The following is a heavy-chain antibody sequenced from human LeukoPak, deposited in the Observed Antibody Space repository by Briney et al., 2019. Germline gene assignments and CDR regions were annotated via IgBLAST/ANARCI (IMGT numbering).Heavy chain of an antibody. CDR3: ARSSWIPSTVGDY. V-gene: IGHV4-61*08. CDR1: GGSISSGGYY. J-gene: IGHJ4*02. Sequence: PSETLSLTCTVSGGSISSGGYYWSRIRQPPGKGLEWIGYIYYSGSTNYNPSLKTRVTISVDMSKNQFSLKLSSVTAADTAVYYCARSSWIPSTVGDYWGQGTLVTVSS. D-gene: IGHD5-18*01. CDR2: IYYSGST.